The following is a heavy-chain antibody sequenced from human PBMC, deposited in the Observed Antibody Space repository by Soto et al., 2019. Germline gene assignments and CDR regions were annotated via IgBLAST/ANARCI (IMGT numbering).Heavy chain of an antibody. CDR3: ARHPDIHWFDP. Sequence: SETLSLTCTVSGGSISSYYWSWIRQPPGKGLEWIGYIYYSGSTNYNPSLKSRVTISVDTSKNQFSLKLSSVTAADTAVYYSARHPDIHWFDPWGQGTLVTVSS. CDR2: IYYSGST. J-gene: IGHJ5*02. V-gene: IGHV4-59*08. CDR1: GGSISSYY.